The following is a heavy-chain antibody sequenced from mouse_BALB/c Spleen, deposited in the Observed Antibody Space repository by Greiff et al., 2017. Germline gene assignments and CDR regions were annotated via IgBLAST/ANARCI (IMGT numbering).Heavy chain of an antibody. J-gene: IGHJ4*01. CDR3: SRRGSYAMDY. V-gene: IGHV5-6-5*01. Sequence: EVKLMESGGGLVKPGGSLKLSCAASGFTFSDYTMSWVRQTPEKRLEWVASISSGGYTYYSDSVKGRFTISRDNARNILYLQMSSLRSEDTAMYYCSRRGSYAMDYWGQGTSVTVSS. CDR1: GFTFSDYT. CDR2: ISSGGYT.